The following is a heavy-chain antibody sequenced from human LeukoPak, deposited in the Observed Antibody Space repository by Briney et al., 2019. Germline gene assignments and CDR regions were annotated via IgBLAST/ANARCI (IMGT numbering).Heavy chain of an antibody. V-gene: IGHV4-39*07. J-gene: IGHJ4*02. CDR3: ARGYCSGGSCYPVTDY. CDR2: IYYSGNT. Sequence: SETLSLTCIVSGGSISSTTYYWGWIRQPPGKRLEWIGSIYYSGNTYYNPSLKSRVTISIDTSKNQFSLNLNSVTAADTAVYYCARGYCSGGSCYPVTDYWGQGTLVTVSS. CDR1: GGSISSTTYY. D-gene: IGHD2-15*01.